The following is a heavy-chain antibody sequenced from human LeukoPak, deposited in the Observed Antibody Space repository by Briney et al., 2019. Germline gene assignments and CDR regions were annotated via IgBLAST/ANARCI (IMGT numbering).Heavy chain of an antibody. CDR1: GFTFSSYA. J-gene: IGHJ4*02. V-gene: IGHV3-23*01. CDR3: ARPTVPIDY. D-gene: IGHD4-17*01. CDR2: ISGSGDTT. Sequence: GGSLRLSCAASGFTFSSYAMTWVRQAPGKGLEWVSVISGSGDTTYYAGSVKGRFTISRDNSKNTLYLQMNSLRAEDTAVYYCARPTVPIDYWGQGTLVTVSS.